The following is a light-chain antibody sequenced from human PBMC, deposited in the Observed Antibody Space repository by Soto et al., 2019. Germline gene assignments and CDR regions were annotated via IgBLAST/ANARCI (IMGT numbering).Light chain of an antibody. V-gene: IGKV3-15*01. J-gene: IGKJ1*01. CDR3: QQYNNWWT. CDR1: QSVNSN. Sequence: EIVMTQSPATLPVSPGEGATLSCRASQSVNSNLAWYQQKPGQAPRLLIYGASTRATGFPARFSGSGSGTEFTLTISSLQSEDFAVYYCQQYNNWWTFGQGTKVEIK. CDR2: GAS.